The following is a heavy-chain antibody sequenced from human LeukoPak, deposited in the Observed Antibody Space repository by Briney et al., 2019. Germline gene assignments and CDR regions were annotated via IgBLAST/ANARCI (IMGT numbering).Heavy chain of an antibody. D-gene: IGHD3-3*01. V-gene: IGHV3-11*01. CDR2: ICDNGRTK. J-gene: IGHJ4*02. CDR1: GLTFSDYH. CDR3: ATVHFGYFTF. Sequence: TGGSLRLSCAASGLTFSDYHMSWIRQAPGKGLEWVSHICDNGRTKYYANSVQGRFTVSRDNAKNSLYLQMNSLRADDTAVYYCATVHFGYFTFWGQGTLVPVSS.